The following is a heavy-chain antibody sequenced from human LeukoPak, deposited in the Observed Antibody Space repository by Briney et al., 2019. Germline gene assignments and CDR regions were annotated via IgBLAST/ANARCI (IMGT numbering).Heavy chain of an antibody. CDR2: IYYNGNT. CDR1: GGSITGYY. CDR3: VRHSKTPYGDLDY. Sequence: PSETLSLTCTVSGGSITGYYWSWIRQPPGKGLEWIGYIYYNGNTNYNPSLESRVTMSADTSKDQFSLKLSSVTAADTAVYYCVRHSKTPYGDLDYWGQGTLVTVSS. D-gene: IGHD4-17*01. V-gene: IGHV4-59*08. J-gene: IGHJ4*02.